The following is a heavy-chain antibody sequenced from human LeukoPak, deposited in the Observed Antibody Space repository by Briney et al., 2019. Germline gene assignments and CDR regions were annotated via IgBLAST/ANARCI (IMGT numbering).Heavy chain of an antibody. CDR1: GFTFSSYA. Sequence: GSLRLSCAASGFTFSSYAMSWVRQAPGKGLEWVSAISGSGDSTYYADSVKGRFTISRDNSKNTLYLHMNSLRAEDTAVYYCAKAISLVVGGGYRVGDFWGPGTLGNVS. CDR3: AKAISLVVGGGYRVGDF. D-gene: IGHD2-15*01. V-gene: IGHV3-23*01. CDR2: ISGSGDST. J-gene: IGHJ4*02.